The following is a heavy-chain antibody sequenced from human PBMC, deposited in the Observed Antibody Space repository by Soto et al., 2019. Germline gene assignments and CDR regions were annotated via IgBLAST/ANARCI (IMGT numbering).Heavy chain of an antibody. Sequence: PSQTLSLTCAISGDSVSSDSAAWNWIRQSPSRGLEWLGRTYYKSKWYNDYPLSVKSRITINPDTSNNQFSLHPNSMTPEDTAAYYCVRAVWSQTGRYYYALDVWGQGTTVTVSS. CDR3: VRAVWSQTGRYYYALDV. J-gene: IGHJ6*02. D-gene: IGHD1-1*01. CDR2: TYYKSKWYN. CDR1: GDSVSSDSAA. V-gene: IGHV6-1*01.